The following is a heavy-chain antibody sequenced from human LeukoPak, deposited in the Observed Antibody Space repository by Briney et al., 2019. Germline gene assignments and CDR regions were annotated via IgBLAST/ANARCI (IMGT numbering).Heavy chain of an antibody. D-gene: IGHD3-10*01. V-gene: IGHV5-51*01. CDR2: IYPGDFDT. J-gene: IGHJ5*02. CDR1: GYSFTSYW. CDR3: ARQNPYYGSGSYSYNWFDP. Sequence: GESLKISCKGSGYSFTSYWNGWVRQMPGKGLEWMGIIYPGDFDTRYSPSFQGQVTISADKSISPAYLQWSSLKASDTAMYYCARQNPYYGSGSYSYNWFDPWGQGTLVTVSS.